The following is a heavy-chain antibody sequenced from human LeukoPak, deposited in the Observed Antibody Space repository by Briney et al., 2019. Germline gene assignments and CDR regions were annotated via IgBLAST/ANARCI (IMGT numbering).Heavy chain of an antibody. J-gene: IGHJ4*02. D-gene: IGHD3-10*01. CDR1: GFTFSSLR. CDR2: INVDGSAG. Sequence: GGSLRLSCEVSGFTFSSLRMSWARQGPGKGLDWVATINVDGSAGYYVDSVKGRFTISRDNAKSSLYLHMSSLRVADTAVYYCAVSGVHWGQGTLVTVSS. V-gene: IGHV3-7*01. CDR3: AVSGVH.